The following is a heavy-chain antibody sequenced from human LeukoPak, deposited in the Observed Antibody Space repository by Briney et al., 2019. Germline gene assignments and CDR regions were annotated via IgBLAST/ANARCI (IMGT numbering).Heavy chain of an antibody. CDR3: ARDSDTTPDY. CDR1: GFTFTDYA. J-gene: IGHJ4*02. D-gene: IGHD1-26*01. CDR2: IRYGADST. V-gene: IGHV3-23*01. Sequence: GGTLRLSCAASGFTFTDYAMTWVRQAPGKGLEWVSTIRYGADSTYYADSVKGRFTISRDNAKNSLYLQMNSLRAEDTAVYYCARDSDTTPDYWGQGTLVTVSS.